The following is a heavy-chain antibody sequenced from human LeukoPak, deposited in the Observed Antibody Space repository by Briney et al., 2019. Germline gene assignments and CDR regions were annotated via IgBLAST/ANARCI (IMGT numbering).Heavy chain of an antibody. V-gene: IGHV4-59*08. CDR2: IYYSGST. CDR1: GGSISSYY. J-gene: IGHJ4*02. CDR3: ARHSYSSGYSYYFDY. Sequence: SETLSLTCTVSGGSISSYYWSWIRQPPGRGLEWIGYIYYSGSTNYNPSLKSRVTISVDASKNQFSLKLSSATAADTAVYYCARHSYSSGYSYYFDYWGQGALVTVSS. D-gene: IGHD3-22*01.